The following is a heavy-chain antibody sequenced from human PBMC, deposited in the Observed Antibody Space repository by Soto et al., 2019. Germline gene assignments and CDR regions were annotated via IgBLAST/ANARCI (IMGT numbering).Heavy chain of an antibody. Sequence: SETLSLTCTVSGGSISGSYWSWIRQTPGKVLEWVGYIHYSGSTNYNPSLKSRVTVSVDSAKNQFSLQLSSVTAADTAVYFCTKYRRTDAEAYSFDYWGQGALGTVS. CDR1: GGSISGSY. V-gene: IGHV4-59*01. CDR3: TKYRRTDAEAYSFDY. CDR2: IHYSGST. J-gene: IGHJ4*02. D-gene: IGHD2-21*01.